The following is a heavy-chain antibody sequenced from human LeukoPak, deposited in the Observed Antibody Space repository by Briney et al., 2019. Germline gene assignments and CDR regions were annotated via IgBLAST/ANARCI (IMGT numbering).Heavy chain of an antibody. V-gene: IGHV3-48*03. CDR2: ITSAGTTT. CDR3: AREEQIFSYYMDV. Sequence: GGSLRLSCAASGFTFSSYAMSWVRQAPGKGLEWISYITSAGTTTFYADSVRGRFIISRDNDKNSLYLQMNSVRAEDTAVYYCAREEQIFSYYMDVWGKGTTVTVSS. CDR1: GFTFSSYA. J-gene: IGHJ6*03. D-gene: IGHD2-15*01.